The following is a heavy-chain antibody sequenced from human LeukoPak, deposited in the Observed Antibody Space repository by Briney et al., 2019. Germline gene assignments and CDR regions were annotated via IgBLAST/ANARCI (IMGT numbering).Heavy chain of an antibody. D-gene: IGHD2-2*01. CDR2: TRNKANSYTT. Sequence: GGSLRLSWSASGFTFSSYTMNWVRQAPGKGLEWVGRTRNKANSYTTEYAASVKGRFTISRDDSKNSLYLQMNSLKTEDTAVYYCARTVLARYCSSTSCSPGHYWYFDLWRRGLLVTVSS. CDR3: ARTVLARYCSSTSCSPGHYWYFDL. V-gene: IGHV3-72*01. J-gene: IGHJ2*01. CDR1: GFTFSSYT.